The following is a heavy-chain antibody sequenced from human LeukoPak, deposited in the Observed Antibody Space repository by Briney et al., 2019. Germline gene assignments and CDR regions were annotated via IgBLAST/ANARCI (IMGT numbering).Heavy chain of an antibody. J-gene: IGHJ4*02. Sequence: ASLKVSCKASGYTFTGYYMHWVRQAPGQGLEWMGWINPTSGGKNYAKTFQGRVTMTRDTSISTAYMELSRLRSDDTAVYYCARDGVEYCSGGSCNYYFDYWGQGTLVTVSS. CDR2: INPTSGGK. V-gene: IGHV1-2*02. CDR3: ARDGVEYCSGGSCNYYFDY. D-gene: IGHD2-15*01. CDR1: GYTFTGYY.